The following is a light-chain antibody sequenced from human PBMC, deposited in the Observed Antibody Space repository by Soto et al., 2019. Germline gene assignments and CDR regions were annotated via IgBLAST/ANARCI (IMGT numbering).Light chain of an antibody. J-gene: IGKJ1*01. CDR1: QNVDTKY. Sequence: EIVLTQSPGTLSLSPGERSTLSCRASQNVDTKYLAWYQFKSGQAPIIIIFGASGRATGIPDRFSRSGSGTDFTLTISRLEPEDFAVYYCQQYGSLSWTFGQGTKVDIK. CDR2: GAS. V-gene: IGKV3-20*01. CDR3: QQYGSLSWT.